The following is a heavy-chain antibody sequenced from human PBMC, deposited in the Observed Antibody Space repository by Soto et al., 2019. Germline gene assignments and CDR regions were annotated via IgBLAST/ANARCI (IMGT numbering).Heavy chain of an antibody. Sequence: EVQLVASGGGLVQPGRSLRLSCAASGFTFDDYAMHWVRQAPGKGLEWVSGISWNSGSIGYADSVKGRFTISRANAKNSLYLQMNSLRAEDTALYYCAKDMGAVAGTRGFDYWGQGTLVTVSS. D-gene: IGHD6-19*01. CDR2: ISWNSGSI. V-gene: IGHV3-9*01. J-gene: IGHJ4*02. CDR3: AKDMGAVAGTRGFDY. CDR1: GFTFDDYA.